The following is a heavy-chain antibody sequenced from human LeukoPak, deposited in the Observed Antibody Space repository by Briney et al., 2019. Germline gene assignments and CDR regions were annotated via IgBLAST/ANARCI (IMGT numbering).Heavy chain of an antibody. CDR3: AKDLRYSSGWYFDY. CDR2: ISGSGGST. V-gene: IGHV3-23*01. J-gene: IGHJ4*02. CDR1: GFTFSSCA. D-gene: IGHD6-19*01. Sequence: GGSLRLSCAASGFTFSSCAMSWVRQAPGKGLEWVAAISGSGGSTYYADSVKGRFSISRDNSKNTLYLQMNSLRAEDTAVYYCAKDLRYSSGWYFDYWGQGTLVTVSS.